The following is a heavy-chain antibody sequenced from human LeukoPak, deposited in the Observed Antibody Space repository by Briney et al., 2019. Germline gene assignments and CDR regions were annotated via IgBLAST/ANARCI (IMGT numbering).Heavy chain of an antibody. Sequence: GESLKISCKGSGYRFTSYWIAWVRQMPGKGLEWMGIIYPCDSETRYSPSFQGQVTISVDKSISTAYLQWSSLKASDTAMYSCARAYCSSTTCYFYIAFDYWGQGTLVTVSS. D-gene: IGHD2-2*01. V-gene: IGHV5-51*01. CDR2: IYPCDSET. CDR1: GYRFTSYW. J-gene: IGHJ4*02. CDR3: ARAYCSSTTCYFYIAFDY.